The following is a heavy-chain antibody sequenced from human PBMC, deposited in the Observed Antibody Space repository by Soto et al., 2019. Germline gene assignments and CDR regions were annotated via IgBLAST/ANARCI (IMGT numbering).Heavy chain of an antibody. D-gene: IGHD6-19*01. CDR2: IYYSGST. Sequence: TSETLSLTCTVSGGSISRYYWSWIRQRPGKGLEWIGYIYYSGSTNYNPSLKSRVTISVDTSKNQFSLKLSSVTAADTAVYYCARVQWLVRVGLLFDYWGQGTLVTVSS. CDR3: ARVQWLVRVGLLFDY. J-gene: IGHJ4*02. V-gene: IGHV4-59*01. CDR1: GGSISRYY.